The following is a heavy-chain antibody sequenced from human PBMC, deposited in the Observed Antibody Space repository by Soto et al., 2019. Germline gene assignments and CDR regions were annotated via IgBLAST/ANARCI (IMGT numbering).Heavy chain of an antibody. CDR2: IIPIFGTA. J-gene: IGHJ3*02. Sequence: RASVKVSCKASGGTFSSYAISWVRQAPGQGLEWMGGIIPIFGTANYAQKFQGRVTITADESTSTAYMELSSLRSGDTAVYYCARDLFGDGEYCSGGSCPKGAFDIWGQGTMVTVSS. CDR3: ARDLFGDGEYCSGGSCPKGAFDI. CDR1: GGTFSSYA. D-gene: IGHD2-15*01. V-gene: IGHV1-69*13.